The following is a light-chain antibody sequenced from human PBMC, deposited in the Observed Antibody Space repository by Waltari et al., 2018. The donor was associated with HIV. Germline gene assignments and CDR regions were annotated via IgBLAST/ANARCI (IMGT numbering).Light chain of an antibody. J-gene: IGKJ3*01. CDR2: GAS. V-gene: IGKV3-15*01. Sequence: EIVMTQSPATLSVSPGERATLSCRASQGVASDVAWYQKKPGQAPRLLIYGASTRATGIPARFSGSGSGTEFTLTISSLQSEDFAVYYCQQYNNWPPVTFGPGTKVDIK. CDR3: QQYNNWPPVT. CDR1: QGVASD.